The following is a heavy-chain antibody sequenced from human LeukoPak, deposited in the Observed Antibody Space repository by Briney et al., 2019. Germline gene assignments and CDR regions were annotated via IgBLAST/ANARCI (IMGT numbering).Heavy chain of an antibody. D-gene: IGHD3-22*01. CDR2: INWNSGSI. CDR3: AKDIGSSVYYSPDY. Sequence: GGSLRLSCAASGFTFDDYAMHWVRQAPGKGLEWVSGINWNSGSIGYADSVKGRFTISRDNAKNSLYLQMNSLRAEDTALYYCAKDIGSSVYYSPDYGGQGPLVPVSS. V-gene: IGHV3-9*01. CDR1: GFTFDDYA. J-gene: IGHJ4*02.